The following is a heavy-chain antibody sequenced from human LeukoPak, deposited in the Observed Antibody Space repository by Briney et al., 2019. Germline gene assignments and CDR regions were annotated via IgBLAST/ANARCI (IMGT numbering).Heavy chain of an antibody. Sequence: GGSLRPSCAASGFTVSSNYMSWVRQAPGRGLEWVSVIYSGGSTYYADSVKGRFTISRDNSKNTLFLQMNSLRAGDTAVYYCARGTVTMVDYWGQGTLATVSS. J-gene: IGHJ4*02. CDR1: GFTVSSNY. V-gene: IGHV3-66*01. CDR3: ARGTVTMVDY. D-gene: IGHD3-10*01. CDR2: IYSGGST.